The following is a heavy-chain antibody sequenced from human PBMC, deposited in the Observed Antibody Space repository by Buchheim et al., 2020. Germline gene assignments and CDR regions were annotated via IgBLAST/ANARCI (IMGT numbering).Heavy chain of an antibody. CDR2: IYSGGST. D-gene: IGHD4-11*01. Sequence: EVQLVESGGGLVQPGGSLRLSCAASGFTVSSNYMSWVRQAPGKGLEWVSVIYSGGSTYYADSVKGRFTISRDSSKNTLYLQMNSLRAEDTAVYYCARATSYYDYYMDVWGKGTT. CDR3: ARATSYYDYYMDV. V-gene: IGHV3-53*01. CDR1: GFTVSSNY. J-gene: IGHJ6*03.